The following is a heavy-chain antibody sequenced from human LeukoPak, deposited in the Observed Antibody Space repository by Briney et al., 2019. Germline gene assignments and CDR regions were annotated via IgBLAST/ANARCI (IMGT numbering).Heavy chain of an antibody. V-gene: IGHV5-51*01. CDR1: GYSFTNYW. D-gene: IGHD5-24*01. Sequence: GESLKISCKSSGYSFTNYWIGWVRQMPGKGLEWRGIIYPGDSDTRYSPSFRGQVTFSADKSITTAYLQWSSLKASDTAMYYCARLAGDGHNYFDSWGQGTLVTVSS. CDR2: IYPGDSDT. CDR3: ARLAGDGHNYFDS. J-gene: IGHJ4*02.